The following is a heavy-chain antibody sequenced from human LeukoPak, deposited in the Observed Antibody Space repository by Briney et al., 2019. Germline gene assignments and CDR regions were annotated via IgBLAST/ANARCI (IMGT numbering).Heavy chain of an antibody. D-gene: IGHD7-27*01. CDR1: GYTFTDYF. Sequence: ASVKVSCKASGYTFTDYFMHWVRQAPGQGLEWLGWINPNSGGTNYAQKFQGRVTMTRDTSISTAYLQWSSLKASDTAMYYCAINGAGDTDAFDIWGQGTMVTVSS. CDR3: AINGAGDTDAFDI. CDR2: INPNSGGT. J-gene: IGHJ3*02. V-gene: IGHV1-2*02.